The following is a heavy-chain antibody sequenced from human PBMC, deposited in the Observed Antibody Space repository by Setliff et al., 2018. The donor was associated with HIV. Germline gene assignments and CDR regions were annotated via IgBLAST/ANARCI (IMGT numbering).Heavy chain of an antibody. V-gene: IGHV4-34*01. Sequence: ETLSLTCAVYGGSFSGYYWTWIRQSPGRGLEWIGEINHSGRTNHNPSLKSRVTISVDTSKNQISLKLRSVTAADTAVYYCARGVLLVPGAPDYYYYMDVWGKGTTVTVSS. CDR2: INHSGRT. J-gene: IGHJ6*03. CDR3: ARGVLLVPGAPDYYYYMDV. D-gene: IGHD2-2*01. CDR1: GGSFSGYY.